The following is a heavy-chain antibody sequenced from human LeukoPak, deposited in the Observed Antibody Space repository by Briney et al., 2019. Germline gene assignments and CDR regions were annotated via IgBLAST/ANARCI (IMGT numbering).Heavy chain of an antibody. J-gene: IGHJ4*02. CDR3: ARQASDPTSLFDY. D-gene: IGHD1-26*01. V-gene: IGHV4-39*01. CDR2: IYYGGST. Sequence: PSETLSLTCTVSGGSISSSDYYWGWIRQPPGKGLEWIGSIYYGGSTYYNPSLKSRVTISVDTSKNQFSLKLSSVTAADTAVYYCARQASDPTSLFDYWGQGTLVTVSS. CDR1: GGSISSSDYY.